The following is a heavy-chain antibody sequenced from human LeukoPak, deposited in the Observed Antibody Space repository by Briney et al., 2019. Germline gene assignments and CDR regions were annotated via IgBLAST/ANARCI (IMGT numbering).Heavy chain of an antibody. J-gene: IGHJ6*02. Sequence: SQTLSLTCAISGDSVSSNSAAWNWIRQPPSRGLEWLGRTYYRSKWYNDYAVPVKSRITINPDTSKNQFSLQLNSVTPEDTAVYYCARVFLGQHDRTPAESSWFDYYYYYGMDVWGQGTTVTVSS. CDR3: ARVFLGQHDRTPAESSWFDYYYYYGMDV. V-gene: IGHV6-1*01. D-gene: IGHD6-13*01. CDR2: TYYRSKWYN. CDR1: GDSVSSNSAA.